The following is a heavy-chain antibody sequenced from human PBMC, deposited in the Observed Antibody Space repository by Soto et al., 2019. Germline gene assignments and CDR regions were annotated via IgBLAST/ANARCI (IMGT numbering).Heavy chain of an antibody. V-gene: IGHV3-21*01. Sequence: EVQLVESGGGLVKPGGSLRLSCAASGFTFSSYSMNWVRQAPGKGLEWVSSISSSSSYIYYADSVKGRFTISRDNAKNSLYLQMNSLRAEDTAVYCCARDSSSSWFLEGFLFDYWGQGTLVTVSS. D-gene: IGHD6-13*01. J-gene: IGHJ4*02. CDR1: GFTFSSYS. CDR2: ISSSSSYI. CDR3: ARDSSSSWFLEGFLFDY.